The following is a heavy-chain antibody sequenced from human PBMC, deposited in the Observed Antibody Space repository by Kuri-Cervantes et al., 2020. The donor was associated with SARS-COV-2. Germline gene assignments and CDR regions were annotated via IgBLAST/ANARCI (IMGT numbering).Heavy chain of an antibody. J-gene: IGHJ4*02. Sequence: GGSLRLSCAASRFTFSSFGMSWVRQAPGKGLEWVSAISDSGGSTFYADSVKGRFTISRDNSKNMVYLQMDSLRAEDTAVYYCAKETGAAGSSWMSYFDNWGLGTQVTVSS. CDR2: ISDSGGST. CDR1: RFTFSSFG. CDR3: AKETGAAGSSWMSYFDN. D-gene: IGHD6-13*01. V-gene: IGHV3-23*01.